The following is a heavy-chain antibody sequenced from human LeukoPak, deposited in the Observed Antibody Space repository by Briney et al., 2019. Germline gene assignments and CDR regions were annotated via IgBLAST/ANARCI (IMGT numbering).Heavy chain of an antibody. Sequence: ASAKVSCKASGYTYTSYGISWVRQASGQWLEWMGWISAYNGNTNYAQKLQGRVTMTTDTSTSTAYMELRSLRSDDTAVYYCARDRRYGSGSYYNGPHWFDPWGQGTLVTVSS. J-gene: IGHJ5*02. CDR1: GYTYTSYG. CDR3: ARDRRYGSGSYYNGPHWFDP. CDR2: ISAYNGNT. D-gene: IGHD3-10*01. V-gene: IGHV1-18*01.